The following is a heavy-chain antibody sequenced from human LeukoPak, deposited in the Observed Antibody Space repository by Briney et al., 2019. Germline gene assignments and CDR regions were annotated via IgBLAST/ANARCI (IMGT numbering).Heavy chain of an antibody. Sequence: SATLSLTCAVYGGSFSGYYLSWIRQPPATGLEWIGDINHSGSTMYNPSLKSRVTISVDTSKNQFSLKLSSVTAADTAVYYCARGRGYSYGYQYYYDSSGYFVFDYWGQGTLVTVSS. J-gene: IGHJ4*02. CDR3: ARGRGYSYGYQYYYDSSGYFVFDY. CDR2: INHSGST. V-gene: IGHV4-34*01. D-gene: IGHD3-22*01. CDR1: GGSFSGYY.